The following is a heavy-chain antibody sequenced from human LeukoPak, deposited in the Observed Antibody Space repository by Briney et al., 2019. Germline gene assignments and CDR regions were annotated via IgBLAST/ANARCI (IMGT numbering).Heavy chain of an antibody. J-gene: IGHJ4*02. CDR3: TNQPILAGSIDS. D-gene: IGHD3-9*01. Sequence: PGGPLRLSCAASGFTFSSYGMHWVRQAPGKGLEWVAFIRYDGSNKYYADSVKGRFTISRDNSKNTVYLQMNNLRAEDTALYYCTNQPILAGSIDSWGQGTLVTVSS. CDR2: IRYDGSNK. CDR1: GFTFSSYG. V-gene: IGHV3-30*02.